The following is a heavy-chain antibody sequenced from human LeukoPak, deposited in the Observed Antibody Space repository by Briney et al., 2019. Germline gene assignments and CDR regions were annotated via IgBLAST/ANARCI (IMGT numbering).Heavy chain of an antibody. J-gene: IGHJ4*02. V-gene: IGHV4-34*01. Sequence: SETLSLTCAVYGGSFSGYYWSWIRQPPGKGLEWIGEINHSGSTSYNPSLKSRVTISVDTSKNQFSLKLSSVTAADTAVYYCARERYYYDSSGTFDYWGQGTLVTVSS. D-gene: IGHD3-22*01. CDR2: INHSGST. CDR1: GGSFSGYY. CDR3: ARERYYYDSSGTFDY.